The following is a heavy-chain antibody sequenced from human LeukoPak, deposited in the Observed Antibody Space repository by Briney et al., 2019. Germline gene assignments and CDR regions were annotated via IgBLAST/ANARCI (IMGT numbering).Heavy chain of an antibody. V-gene: IGHV1-2*06. J-gene: IGHJ6*02. Sequence: ASVKVSCQASGYSFTCYYMHWVRQAPGQGLEWMGRINSNSGGTNYAQRFHDRITMTRDTSISTAYLELRRLRSEDTAVYYCASPGVYSGSYLAYYYGMDVWGQGTTVTVSS. CDR1: GYSFTCYY. CDR3: ASPGVYSGSYLAYYYGMDV. CDR2: INSNSGGT. D-gene: IGHD1-26*01.